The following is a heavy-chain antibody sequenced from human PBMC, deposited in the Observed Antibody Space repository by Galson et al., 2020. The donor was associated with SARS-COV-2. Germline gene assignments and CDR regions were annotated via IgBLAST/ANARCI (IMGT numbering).Heavy chain of an antibody. J-gene: IGHJ6*02. Sequence: SLRLSCVGSGYTFSGNAVHWVRQAPGKGLEWLAQIWIGGNYKYYADSVKGRFSIYRDDSERTVYLHMSGLREEDTAVYYCARDGQQLSPYAMDVWGQGTWVTVSS. CDR2: IWIGGNYK. D-gene: IGHD6-13*01. V-gene: IGHV3-33*01. CDR1: GYTFSGNA. CDR3: ARDGQQLSPYAMDV.